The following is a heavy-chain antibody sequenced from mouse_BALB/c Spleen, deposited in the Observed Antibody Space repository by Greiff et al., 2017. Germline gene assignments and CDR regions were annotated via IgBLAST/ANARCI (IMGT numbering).Heavy chain of an antibody. J-gene: IGHJ3*01. D-gene: IGHD3-1*01. CDR3: ARQLGLRVAY. Sequence: VQLQQSGPGLVKPSQSLSLTCSVTGYSITSGYYWNWIRQFPGNKLEWMGYISYDGSNNYNPSLKNRISITRDTSKNQFFLKLNSVTTEDTATYYCARQLGLRVAYWGQGTLVTVSA. CDR1: GYSITSGYY. V-gene: IGHV3-6*02. CDR2: ISYDGSN.